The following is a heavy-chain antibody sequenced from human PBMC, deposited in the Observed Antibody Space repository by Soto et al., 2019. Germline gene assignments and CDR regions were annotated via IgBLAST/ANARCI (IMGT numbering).Heavy chain of an antibody. D-gene: IGHD3-3*01. J-gene: IGHJ4*02. CDR3: ARDIFGGAYDFLH. Sequence: EVQLVESGGGLVQPGGSLRLSCAATGFRVSSLYMTWVRQAPGKGLQWVAVISSGGSPYYADSVKGRFTISRDNSKNTLYLEMISLRAEDTAVYYCARDIFGGAYDFLHGGQGTLVTVSS. CDR1: GFRVSSLY. V-gene: IGHV3-66*01. CDR2: ISSGGSP.